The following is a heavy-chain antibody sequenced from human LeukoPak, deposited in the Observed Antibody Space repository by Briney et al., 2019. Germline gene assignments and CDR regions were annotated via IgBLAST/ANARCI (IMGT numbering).Heavy chain of an antibody. CDR1: GFTFRSYG. V-gene: IGHV3-30*18. CDR2: ISYDGGNK. D-gene: IGHD3-10*01. CDR3: AKEGVEAATVDY. J-gene: IGHJ4*02. Sequence: PGRSLRLSCAASGFTFRSYGMHWVRQAPGKGLEWVAVISYDGGNKYYADSVKGRFTISRDNSKNTLYLQMNSLRTEDTAVYYCAKEGVEAATVDYWGQGSLVTVSS.